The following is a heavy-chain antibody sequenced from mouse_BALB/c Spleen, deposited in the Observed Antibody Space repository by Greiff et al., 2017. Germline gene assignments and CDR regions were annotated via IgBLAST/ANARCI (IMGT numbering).Heavy chain of an antibody. CDR1: GFAFSSYD. V-gene: IGHV5-12-1*01. CDR2: ISSGGGST. Sequence: EVMLVEPGGGLVKPGGSLKLSCAASGFAFSSYDMSWVRQTPEKRLEWVAYISSGGGSTYYPDTVKGRFTISRDNAKNTLYLQMSSLKSEDTAMYYCARGDGDYFDYWGQGTTLTVSS. CDR3: ARGDGDYFDY. J-gene: IGHJ2*01.